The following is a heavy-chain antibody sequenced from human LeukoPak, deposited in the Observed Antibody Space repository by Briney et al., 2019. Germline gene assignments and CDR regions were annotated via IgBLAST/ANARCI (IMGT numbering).Heavy chain of an antibody. V-gene: IGHV3-30*01. Sequence: GRSLRLSCAASGFIFTDYAMHWVRQAPGKGLEWVAFISYDGNNKNYAASVKGGFTMSSADSTSALHLQTNSLSSEDMAVYHSGSTNYNPSLKSRVTISVDKSKNQFSLKLSSVTAADTAVYYCASRYHYGSGSYLNWFDPWGQGTVVTVSS. CDR1: GFIFTDYA. J-gene: IGHJ5*02. CDR3: GSTNYNPSLKSRVTISVDKSKNQFSLKLSSVTAADTAVYYCASRYHYGSGSYLNWFDP. D-gene: IGHD3-10*01. CDR2: ISYDGNNK.